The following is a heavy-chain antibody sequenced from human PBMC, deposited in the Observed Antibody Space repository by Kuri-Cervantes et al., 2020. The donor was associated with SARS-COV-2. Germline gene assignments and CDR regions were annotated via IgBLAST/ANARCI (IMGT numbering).Heavy chain of an antibody. CDR3: ARHNWGGYSGYDLIDY. CDR2: ICPGDSDT. Sequence: GESLKISCKGSGYSFTSYWIGWVRQMPGKGLEWMGIICPGDSDTRYSPSFQGQVTISADKSISTAYLQWSSLKASDTAMYYCARHNWGGYSGYDLIDYWGQGNRVNGAS. J-gene: IGHJ4*02. D-gene: IGHD5-12*01. V-gene: IGHV5-51*01. CDR1: GYSFTSYW.